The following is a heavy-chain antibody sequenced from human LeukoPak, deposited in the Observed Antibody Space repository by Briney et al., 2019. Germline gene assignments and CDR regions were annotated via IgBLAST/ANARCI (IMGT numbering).Heavy chain of an antibody. D-gene: IGHD6-19*01. J-gene: IGHJ2*01. CDR1: GFTFSSYE. V-gene: IGHV3-48*03. CDR3: ARDRRHRSIAVAGRWYFDL. CDR2: ISSSGSTI. Sequence: GGSLRLSCAASGFTFSSYEMNWVRQAPGKGLEWVSYISSSGSTIYYADSVKGRFTISRDNAKNSLYLQMNSLRAEDTAVYYCARDRRHRSIAVAGRWYFDLWGRGTLVTVSS.